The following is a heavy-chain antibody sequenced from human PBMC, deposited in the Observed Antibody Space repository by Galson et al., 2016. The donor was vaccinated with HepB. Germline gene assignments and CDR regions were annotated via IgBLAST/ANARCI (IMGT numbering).Heavy chain of an antibody. V-gene: IGHV3-30*03. D-gene: IGHD2-21*02. CDR1: AFTFSHFG. CDR3: ARAYCGGDCYSPPPLGNY. Sequence: SLRLSCAASAFTFSHFGMHWVRQSPGKGLEWVAFMSYDGNTKDHADSVKGRFTISRDNSKNTLYLQMNSLRAEDTAVYYCARAYCGGDCYSPPPLGNYWGQGTLVTVSS. CDR2: MSYDGNTK. J-gene: IGHJ4*02.